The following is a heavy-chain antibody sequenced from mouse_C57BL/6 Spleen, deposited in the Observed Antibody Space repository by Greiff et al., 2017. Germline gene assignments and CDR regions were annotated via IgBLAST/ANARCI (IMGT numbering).Heavy chain of an antibody. V-gene: IGHV1-22*01. J-gene: IGHJ3*01. CDR1: GYTFTDYN. Sequence: VQLQQSGPELVKPGASVKMSCKASGYTFTDYNMHWVKQSHGKSLEWIGYINPNNGGTSYNQKFKGKATLTVNKSSSTAYMELSSLTSEDSAVYYCARGGSYYRPINEGFAYWGQGTLVTVSA. CDR3: ARGGSYYRPINEGFAY. CDR2: INPNNGGT. D-gene: IGHD1-1*02.